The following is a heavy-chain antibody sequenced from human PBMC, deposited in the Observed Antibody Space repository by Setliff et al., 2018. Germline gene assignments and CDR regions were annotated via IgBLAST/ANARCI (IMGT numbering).Heavy chain of an antibody. CDR3: ARDHGRITMVRGVL. V-gene: IGHV4-38-2*02. D-gene: IGHD3-10*01. CDR1: GYSISSGYY. CDR2: IYHSGST. Sequence: SETLSLTCAVSGYSISSGYYWGWIRQPPGKGLEWIGSIYHSGSTYYNPSLKSRVTISVDTSKNQFSLELSSVTAADTAVYYCARDHGRITMVRGVLWGQGTLVTVSS. J-gene: IGHJ4*02.